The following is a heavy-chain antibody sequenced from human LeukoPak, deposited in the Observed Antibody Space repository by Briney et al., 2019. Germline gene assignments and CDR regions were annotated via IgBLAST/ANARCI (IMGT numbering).Heavy chain of an antibody. V-gene: IGHV4-31*03. CDR3: ARDRPTYYYDSSGSYYYYGMDV. D-gene: IGHD3-22*01. CDR2: IYYSGST. CDR1: GVSISSGGYY. J-gene: IGHJ6*02. Sequence: PSETLSLTCTGSGVSISSGGYYWSWIRQHPGKGLEWIGYIYYSGSTYYNPSLKSRVTISVDTSKNQFSLKLSSVTAADTAVYYCARDRPTYYYDSSGSYYYYGMDVWGQGTTVTVSS.